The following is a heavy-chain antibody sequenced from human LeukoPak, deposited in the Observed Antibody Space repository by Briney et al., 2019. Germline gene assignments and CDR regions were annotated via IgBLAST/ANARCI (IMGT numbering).Heavy chain of an antibody. CDR3: AREAYSSGWSPSTGFDY. J-gene: IGHJ4*02. CDR2: ISYDGSNK. CDR1: GFTFSSYA. D-gene: IGHD6-19*01. Sequence: GRSLRLSCAASGFTFSSYAMHWVRQAPGKGLEWVAVISYDGSNKYYADSVKGRFTISRDNSKNTLYLQMNSLRAEDTAVYYCAREAYSSGWSPSTGFDYWGQGTLVTVSS. V-gene: IGHV3-30-3*01.